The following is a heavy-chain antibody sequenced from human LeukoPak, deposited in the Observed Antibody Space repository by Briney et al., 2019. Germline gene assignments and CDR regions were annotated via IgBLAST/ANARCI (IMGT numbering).Heavy chain of an antibody. Sequence: SVKVSCKASGGTFGSYAISWVRQAPGQGLEWMGGIIPIFGTANYAQKFQGRVTITADESTSTAYMELSSLRAEDTAVYYCARDPNYDILTGYPAGHAFDIWGQGTMVTVSS. V-gene: IGHV1-69*01. CDR1: GGTFGSYA. D-gene: IGHD3-9*01. CDR2: IIPIFGTA. J-gene: IGHJ3*02. CDR3: ARDPNYDILTGYPAGHAFDI.